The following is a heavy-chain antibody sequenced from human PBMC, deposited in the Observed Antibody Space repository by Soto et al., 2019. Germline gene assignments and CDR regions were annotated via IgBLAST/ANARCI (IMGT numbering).Heavy chain of an antibody. CDR3: ARGLTPMKASVPYYYYGMDV. V-gene: IGHV3-23*01. Sequence: EVQLLESGGGLVQPGGSLRLSCAASGFTFSSYAMSWVRQAPGKGLEWVSAISGSGGSTYYADSVKGRFTISRDNSKNTLYLQMNSLRAEDTAVYYCARGLTPMKASVPYYYYGMDVWGQGTTVTVSS. CDR1: GFTFSSYA. J-gene: IGHJ6*02. CDR2: ISGSGGST. D-gene: IGHD5-18*01.